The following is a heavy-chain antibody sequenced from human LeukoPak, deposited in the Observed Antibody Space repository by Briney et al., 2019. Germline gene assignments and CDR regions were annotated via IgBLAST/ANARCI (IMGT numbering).Heavy chain of an antibody. D-gene: IGHD6-6*01. J-gene: IGHJ4*02. CDR3: ARVTGSSSHFDY. CDR1: GFTFSSYD. CDR2: IGTAGDT. Sequence: PGGSLRLSCAASGFTFSSYDMHWVRQATGKGLEWVSAIGTAGDTYYPDSVKGRFTISRDNSKNTLYLQMNSLRAEDTAVYYCARVTGSSSHFDYWGQGTLVTVSS. V-gene: IGHV3-13*01.